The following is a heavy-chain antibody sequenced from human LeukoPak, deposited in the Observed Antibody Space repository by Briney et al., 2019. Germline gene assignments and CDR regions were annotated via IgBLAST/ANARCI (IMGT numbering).Heavy chain of an antibody. J-gene: IGHJ6*03. CDR1: GGSISSGLYY. CDR2: IYTSGST. V-gene: IGHV4-61*02. Sequence: SQTLSLTCTVSGGSISSGLYYWSWIRQPAGKGLEWIGRIYTSGSTNYNPSLKSRVTISVDTSKNQISLKLSSVTAADTAIYYCARAPERWYSYGSYTYHYMDVWGRGTTVTVSS. CDR3: ARAPERWYSYGSYTYHYMDV. D-gene: IGHD3-10*01.